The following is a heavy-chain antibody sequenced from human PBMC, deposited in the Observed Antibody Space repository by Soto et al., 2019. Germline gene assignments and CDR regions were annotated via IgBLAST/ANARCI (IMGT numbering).Heavy chain of an antibody. CDR3: AKAGGTPTTDFDY. D-gene: IGHD1-7*01. CDR1: GFAFSNYA. CDR2: VSGRGTES. V-gene: IGHV3-23*01. Sequence: QLLESGGGLVQPGGSLRLSCAASGFAFSNYAMSWVRQAPGKGLEWVSAVSGRGTESFYADSVKGRFTISRDNXXXXXXXXXXXXXXEDTAVFYCAKAGGTPTTDFDYWGQGILVTV. J-gene: IGHJ4*02.